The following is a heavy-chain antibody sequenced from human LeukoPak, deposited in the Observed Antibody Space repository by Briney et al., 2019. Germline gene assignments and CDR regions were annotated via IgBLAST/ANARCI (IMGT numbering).Heavy chain of an antibody. D-gene: IGHD3-9*01. CDR3: ARDSHYDILTGYLSR. Sequence: GRSLRLSCAASGFTFSSFWMNWVRQAPGKGLEWVANINQDGSEKFYVDSVKGRFTISRDNAKNSVYLQMNSLRAEDTAVYYCARDSHYDILTGYLSRWGQGTLVTVSS. CDR2: INQDGSEK. CDR1: GFTFSSFW. V-gene: IGHV3-7*01. J-gene: IGHJ4*02.